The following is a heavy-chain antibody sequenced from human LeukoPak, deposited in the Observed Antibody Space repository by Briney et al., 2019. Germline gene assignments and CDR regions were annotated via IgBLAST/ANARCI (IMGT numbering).Heavy chain of an antibody. CDR1: GFTFSSYS. Sequence: GGSLRLSCAASGFTFSSYSMNWVRQAPGKGLEWVSSISSSSSYIYYADSVKGRFAISRDNAKSSLYLQMNSLRAEDTAVYYCARDEGHDAFDIWGQGTMVTVSS. V-gene: IGHV3-21*01. CDR2: ISSSSSYI. CDR3: ARDEGHDAFDI. J-gene: IGHJ3*02.